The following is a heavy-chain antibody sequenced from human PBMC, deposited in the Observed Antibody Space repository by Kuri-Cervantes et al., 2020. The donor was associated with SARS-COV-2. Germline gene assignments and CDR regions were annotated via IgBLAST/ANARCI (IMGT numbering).Heavy chain of an antibody. CDR1: GFTFSSYS. CDR3: QSFGGVIVQN. J-gene: IGHJ4*02. Sequence: GESLKISCAASGFTFSSYSMNWVRQAPGKGLEWVPSISSSSSYIYYADSVKGRFTISRDNAKNSLYLQMNSLRAEDTAVYYCQSFGGVIVQNWGQGTLVTVSS. CDR2: ISSSSSYI. V-gene: IGHV3-21*01. D-gene: IGHD3-16*02.